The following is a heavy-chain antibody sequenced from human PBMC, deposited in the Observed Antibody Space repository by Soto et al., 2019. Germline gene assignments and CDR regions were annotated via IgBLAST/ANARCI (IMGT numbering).Heavy chain of an antibody. CDR2: IYTSGST. V-gene: IGHV4-4*07. J-gene: IGHJ6*02. Sequence: PSETLSLTCTVSGGSISSYYWSWIRQPAGKGLEWIGRIYTSGSTNYNPSLKSRVTMSVDTSKKQFSLKLSSVTAADTAVYYCARLSVEFSLEGDPVPPMGGMDVCGQGTTVTVS. CDR3: ARLSVEFSLEGDPVPPMGGMDV. D-gene: IGHD3-3*01. CDR1: GGSISSYY.